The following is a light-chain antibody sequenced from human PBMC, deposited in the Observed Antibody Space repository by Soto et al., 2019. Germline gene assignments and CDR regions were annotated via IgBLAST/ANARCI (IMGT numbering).Light chain of an antibody. J-gene: IGKJ1*01. CDR1: QHINNW. CDR2: DAS. V-gene: IGKV1-5*01. Sequence: GDRVTITCRASQHINNWIAWYQQKPGKAPKFLIYDASTLESRVPSRFSGSGFGTEFSLTISSLQRDGFGSYCCQHMRTFGQGTKV. CDR3: QHMRT.